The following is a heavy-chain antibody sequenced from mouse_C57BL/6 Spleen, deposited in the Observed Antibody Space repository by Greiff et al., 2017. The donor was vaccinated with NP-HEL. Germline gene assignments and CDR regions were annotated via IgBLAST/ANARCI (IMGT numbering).Heavy chain of an antibody. Sequence: VQLQQPGAELVKPGASVKLSCKASGYTFTSYWMHWVKQRPGQGLEWIGMIHPNSGSTNYNEKFKSKATLTVDKSSSTAYMQLSSLTSEDSAVYYCARSGSNYRAMDYWGQGTSVTVSS. J-gene: IGHJ4*01. D-gene: IGHD2-5*01. V-gene: IGHV1-64*01. CDR2: IHPNSGST. CDR3: ARSGSNYRAMDY. CDR1: GYTFTSYW.